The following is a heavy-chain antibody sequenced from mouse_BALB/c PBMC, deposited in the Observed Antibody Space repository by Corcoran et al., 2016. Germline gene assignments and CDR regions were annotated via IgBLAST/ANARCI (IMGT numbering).Heavy chain of an antibody. V-gene: IGHV1S56*01. D-gene: IGHD2-1*01. CDR3: ARVYYGNYEGAWFAY. J-gene: IGHJ3*01. CDR2: IYPGDGST. CDR1: GYTFTSYD. Sequence: QVQLQQSGPELVKPGALVKISCKASGYTFTSYDINWVKQRPVQGLEWIGWIYPGDGSTKYNEKFKGKATLTADKSSSTAYMQLSSLTSENSAVYFWARVYYGNYEGAWFAYWGQGTLVTVSA.